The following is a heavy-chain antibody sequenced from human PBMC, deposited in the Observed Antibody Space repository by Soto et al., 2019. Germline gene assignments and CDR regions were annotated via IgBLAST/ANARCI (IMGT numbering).Heavy chain of an antibody. CDR1: GFTLSAYW. V-gene: IGHV3-7*05. CDR2: INRDGSKK. Sequence: EVQLEESGGDLVQPGGSLRLSCAASGFTLSAYWMTWVRQAPGKGLEWVANINRDGSKKSYLDSVRGRFTISRDNVGNSLYLQRVSLRADDTALYSCARDVSPGSSSLYLDAFDIWGQGKMVTVSS. D-gene: IGHD6-13*01. J-gene: IGHJ3*02. CDR3: ARDVSPGSSSLYLDAFDI.